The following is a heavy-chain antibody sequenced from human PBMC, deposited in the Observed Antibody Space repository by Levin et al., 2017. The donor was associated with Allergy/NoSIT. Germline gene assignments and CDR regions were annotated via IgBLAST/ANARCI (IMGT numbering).Heavy chain of an antibody. Sequence: GESLKISCAVSGFTFENYNMHWVRQPPGKGLEWVSFIRWNSGDTDYADSVKGRFTISRDNSKNSLYLQMNSLITEDTALYYCVKDHGSGSGCFDYWGQGAVVTVS. CDR2: IRWNSGDT. CDR1: GFTFENYN. CDR3: VKDHGSGSGCFDY. J-gene: IGHJ4*02. V-gene: IGHV3-43*01. D-gene: IGHD3-10*01.